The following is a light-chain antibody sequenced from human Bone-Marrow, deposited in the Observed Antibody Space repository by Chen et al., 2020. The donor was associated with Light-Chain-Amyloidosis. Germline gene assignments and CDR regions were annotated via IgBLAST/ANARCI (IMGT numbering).Light chain of an antibody. J-gene: IGLJ3*02. CDR2: DDS. CDR3: QVWDRSSDRPV. Sequence: SSVLPHPSSVSVAPGQTDTMACGGNNIGTTSVHWYQQTPGQAPLLVVYDDSDRPAGIPERLSGSNAGNTATLTISRVEAGDEADYYCQVWDRSSDRPVFGGGTKLTVL. V-gene: IGLV3-21*02. CDR1: NIGTTS.